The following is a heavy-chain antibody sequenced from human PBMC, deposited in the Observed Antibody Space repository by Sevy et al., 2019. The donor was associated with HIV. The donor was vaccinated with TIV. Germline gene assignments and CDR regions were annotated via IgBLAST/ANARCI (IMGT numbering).Heavy chain of an antibody. D-gene: IGHD1-1*01. Sequence: GGSLRLSCEASGFTFSDAWMNWVRQAPGKGLEWVGRIKTKASGETTYYAAPVKGRFTISRDDSKNTLFLQMNSVIIEDSAVYFCTTDGLERGYYCVDYWSQGTLVTVSS. CDR3: TTDGLERGYYCVDY. CDR1: GFTFSDAW. V-gene: IGHV3-15*07. J-gene: IGHJ4*02. CDR2: IKTKASGETT.